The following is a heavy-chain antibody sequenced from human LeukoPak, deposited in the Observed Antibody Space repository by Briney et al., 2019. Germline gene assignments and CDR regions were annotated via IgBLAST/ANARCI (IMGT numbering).Heavy chain of an antibody. CDR2: IYSGGST. Sequence: GGSLRLSCAASGFTFSSYGMHWVRQAPGKGLEWVSIIYSGGSTYYADSVKGRFTISRDNSKNTLYLQMNSLRAEDTAVYYCARGSGSPTKEFDYWGQGTLVTVSS. V-gene: IGHV3-NL1*01. J-gene: IGHJ4*02. CDR3: ARGSGSPTKEFDY. D-gene: IGHD5-12*01. CDR1: GFTFSSYG.